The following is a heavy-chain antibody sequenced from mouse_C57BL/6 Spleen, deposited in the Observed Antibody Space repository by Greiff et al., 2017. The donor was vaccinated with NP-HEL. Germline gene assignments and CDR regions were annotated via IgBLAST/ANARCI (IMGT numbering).Heavy chain of an antibody. Sequence: VQLQQSGAELVRPGASVKLSCTASGFNIKDDYMHWVKQRPEQGLEWIGWIDPENGDTEYASKFQGKATITADTSSNTADLQLSSLTSEDTAVYYCTKSSHWYFDVWGTGTTVTVSS. CDR3: TKSSHWYFDV. CDR2: IDPENGDT. V-gene: IGHV14-4*01. D-gene: IGHD1-1*01. CDR1: GFNIKDDY. J-gene: IGHJ1*03.